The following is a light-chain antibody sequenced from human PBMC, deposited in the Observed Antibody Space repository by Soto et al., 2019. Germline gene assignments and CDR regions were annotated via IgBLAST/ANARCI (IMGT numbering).Light chain of an antibody. CDR2: GAS. CDR1: QSISSK. CDR3: QQYNSNSRT. J-gene: IGKJ1*01. V-gene: IGKV1-5*01. Sequence: DIEMNQSPYAVSKSAEERVTVTCRASQSISSKLAWYQQKPGKAPKLLIYGASSLESGFPTRFRGSGSGTDFTLTISSLQPDDFATYYCQQYNSNSRTFGQGTKVDIK.